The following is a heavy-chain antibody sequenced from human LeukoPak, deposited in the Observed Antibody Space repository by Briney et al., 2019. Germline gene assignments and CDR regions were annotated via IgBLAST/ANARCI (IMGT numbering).Heavy chain of an antibody. CDR2: INSDGSST. D-gene: IGHD4-23*01. CDR3: ASAGHDYSGDFFDY. V-gene: IGHV3-74*01. CDR1: EFTFSNYW. Sequence: GGSLRLSCAASEFTFSNYWMHWVRQAPGKGLVWVSRINSDGSSTAYADSVKGRFTISRDSAKNTLYLQMNSLRAEDTAVYYCASAGHDYSGDFFDYWGQGTLVTVSS. J-gene: IGHJ4*02.